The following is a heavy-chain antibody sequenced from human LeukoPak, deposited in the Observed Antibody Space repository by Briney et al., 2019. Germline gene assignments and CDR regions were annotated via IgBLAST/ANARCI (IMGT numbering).Heavy chain of an antibody. Sequence: GGSLRLSCASDFTVSSSYMSWVRQAPGKGLEWISLIYRGGSAYYADSLKGRLTVSRDSSKNTLYLQMNGLRAEDTAVYYCASQTGLANWCFDLWGRGTLVTVSS. D-gene: IGHD1-14*01. V-gene: IGHV3-53*01. CDR2: IYRGGSA. J-gene: IGHJ2*01. CDR1: DFTVSSSY. CDR3: ASQTGLANWCFDL.